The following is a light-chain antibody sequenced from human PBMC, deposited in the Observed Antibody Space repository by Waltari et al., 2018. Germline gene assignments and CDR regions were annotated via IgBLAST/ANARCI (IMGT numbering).Light chain of an antibody. Sequence: QSALTQPRSVSGSPAQSVTISCSGTSSDIGGYNYVSWYQQYPGKAPTLIIYDVTKRPPGVPDRFSGSKSGNTASLTISGLQTEDEADYYCCSYAGPDNHVVFGGGTKMTVL. CDR2: DVT. CDR1: SSDIGGYNY. J-gene: IGLJ2*01. V-gene: IGLV2-11*01. CDR3: CSYAGPDNHVV.